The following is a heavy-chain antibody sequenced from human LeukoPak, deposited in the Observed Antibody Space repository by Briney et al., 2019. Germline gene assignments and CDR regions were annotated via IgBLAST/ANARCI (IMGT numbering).Heavy chain of an antibody. V-gene: IGHV4-4*07. CDR2: IYNGEGA. CDR1: GDSTNIYY. Sequence: PSETLSLTCTVSGDSTNIYYWNWLRQPAGKGLEWIGRIYNGEGANYNPSLKSRVTISVDTSKNQFSLKLSSVTAADTAVYYCARRRGYGGFEDYWGQGTLVTVSS. J-gene: IGHJ4*02. D-gene: IGHD4-23*01. CDR3: ARRRGYGGFEDY.